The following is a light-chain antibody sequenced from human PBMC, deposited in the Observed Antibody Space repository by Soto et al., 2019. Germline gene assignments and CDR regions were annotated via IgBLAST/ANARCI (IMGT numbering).Light chain of an antibody. CDR3: QQADSSPIT. Sequence: DIHMTQSPSSVSASVGYRVTISCRASEDINSRLAWYQQKPGNAPKLLIYAAFILQSGVPSRFRGYGSGTDFTLSISSLQPEDFATYYCQQADSSPITFGQGTRLEIK. CDR2: AAF. CDR1: EDINSR. V-gene: IGKV1-12*01. J-gene: IGKJ5*01.